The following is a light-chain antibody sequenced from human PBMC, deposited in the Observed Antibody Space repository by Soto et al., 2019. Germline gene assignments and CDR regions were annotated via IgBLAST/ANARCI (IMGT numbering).Light chain of an antibody. V-gene: IGLV2-11*01. CDR3: CSYAGSLYV. J-gene: IGLJ1*01. CDR2: DVS. CDR1: SSDFGGYNY. Sequence: QSVLTQPRSVSGSPGQSVTISCTGTSSDFGGYNYVSWYQQHPGKAPKLMIYDVSKRPSGVPDRFSGSKSGNTASLTISGLQAEDEADYYCCSYAGSLYVFGTGTKVTVL.